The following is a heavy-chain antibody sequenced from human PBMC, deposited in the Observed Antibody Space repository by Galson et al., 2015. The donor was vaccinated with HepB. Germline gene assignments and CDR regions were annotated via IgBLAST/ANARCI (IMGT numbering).Heavy chain of an antibody. CDR3: ARDRHSSGYFDY. CDR1: GFTFSSYG. J-gene: IGHJ4*02. Sequence: SLRLSCAASGFTFSSYGMHWVRQAPGKGLEWVAVIWYDGSNKYYADSVKGRFTISRDNSKNTLYLQMNSLRAEDTAVYYCARDRHSSGYFDYWGQGTLVTVSS. CDR2: IWYDGSNK. D-gene: IGHD3-22*01. V-gene: IGHV3-33*01.